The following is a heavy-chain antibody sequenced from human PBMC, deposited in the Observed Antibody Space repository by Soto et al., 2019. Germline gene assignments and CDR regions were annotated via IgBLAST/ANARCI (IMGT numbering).Heavy chain of an antibody. CDR3: AKDRGVTHIDY. CDR1: GLTFSGSG. D-gene: IGHD3-10*01. CDR2: IWFDGSNK. Sequence: PGGSLRLSCAVSGLTFSGSGFHWVRQAPGKGLEWVALIWFDGSNKYYGDSVKGRFTISRDNSKNTVYLQMDSLRVEDSAVYYCAKDRGVTHIDYWGQGTLVTVSS. V-gene: IGHV3-33*06. J-gene: IGHJ4*02.